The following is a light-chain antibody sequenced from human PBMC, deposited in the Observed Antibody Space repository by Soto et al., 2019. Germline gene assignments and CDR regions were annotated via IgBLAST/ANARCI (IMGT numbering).Light chain of an antibody. Sequence: EIVMTQSPVTLSVSPGERATLSCRASQSVTNSYLAWYQQKPGQAPRLLIFGASTRAAGIPDRFSGSGSGTDFTLTISRLEPEDFAVYYCQQYGSSRTWTFGQGTKVDIK. CDR3: QQYGSSRTWT. V-gene: IGKV3-20*01. CDR2: GAS. CDR1: QSVTNSY. J-gene: IGKJ1*01.